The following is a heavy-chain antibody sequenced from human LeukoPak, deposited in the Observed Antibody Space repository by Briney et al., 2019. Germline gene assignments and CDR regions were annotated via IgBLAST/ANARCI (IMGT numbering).Heavy chain of an antibody. V-gene: IGHV3-11*06. D-gene: IGHD1-26*01. CDR1: GYSISTAYY. J-gene: IGHJ4*02. CDR2: ISSSSSYI. Sequence: LSLTCTVSGYSISTAYYWGWIRQPPGKGLEWVSSISSSSSYIYYADSVKGRFTISRDNAKNSLYLQMNSLRAEDTAVYYCARVLAGAMPFGFDYWGQGTLVTVSS. CDR3: ARVLAGAMPFGFDY.